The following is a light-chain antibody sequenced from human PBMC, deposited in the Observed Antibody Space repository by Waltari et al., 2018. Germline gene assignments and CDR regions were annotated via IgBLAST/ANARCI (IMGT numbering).Light chain of an antibody. CDR3: TSYTTSVTWV. V-gene: IGLV2-14*01. Sequence: QSALTQPASVSGSPGQSIPISCTGPSSDIGGHNYVSWYQQHPGKAPKLVIFEVTTRPSGVSNRFSGSKSGNTASLTISGLQAEDEADYYCTSYTTSVTWVFGGGTKVTVL. J-gene: IGLJ3*02. CDR1: SSDIGGHNY. CDR2: EVT.